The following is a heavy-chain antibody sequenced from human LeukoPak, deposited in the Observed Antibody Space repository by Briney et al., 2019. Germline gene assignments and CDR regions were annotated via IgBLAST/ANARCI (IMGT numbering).Heavy chain of an antibody. D-gene: IGHD1-7*01. CDR2: IYGGDGT. CDR3: AKDRRNYVARWFDP. CDR1: GFSINNLY. V-gene: IGHV3-66*01. J-gene: IGHJ5*02. Sequence: GGSLRLSCAASGFSINNLYMSWVRQAPGKGLEWVSVIYGGDGTYYADSVKGRFTISRDTSKGTVYLQMNSLRAEDTAVYYCAKDRRNYVARWFDPWGQGTLVTVSS.